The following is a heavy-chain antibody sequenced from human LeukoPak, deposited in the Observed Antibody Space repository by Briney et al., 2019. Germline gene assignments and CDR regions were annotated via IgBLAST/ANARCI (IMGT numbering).Heavy chain of an antibody. J-gene: IGHJ4*02. Sequence: GGSLRLSCEASGFTFTTYGMNWVRQAPGQGLEWISFISSSGNYIYYADSVKGRFTISGDNSKNSVYLQMNGLRVEDTAVCYCARDRSGSYFGYFDNWGQGTLVTVSS. CDR3: ARDRSGSYFGYFDN. V-gene: IGHV3-21*01. CDR2: ISSSGNYI. D-gene: IGHD1-26*01. CDR1: GFTFTTYG.